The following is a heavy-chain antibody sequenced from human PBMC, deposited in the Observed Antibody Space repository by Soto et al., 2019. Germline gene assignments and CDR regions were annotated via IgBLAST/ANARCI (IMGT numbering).Heavy chain of an antibody. V-gene: IGHV4-34*01. Sequence: SETLSLTCAVYGGSFSGYYWSWIRQPPGKGLEWIGEINHSGSTNYNPSLKSRVTISVDTSKNQFSLKLSSVTAADTAVYYCARVLSLGRKYYFDHWGQGTLVTVS. CDR2: INHSGST. CDR3: ARVLSLGRKYYFDH. J-gene: IGHJ4*02. CDR1: GGSFSGYY. D-gene: IGHD3-16*02.